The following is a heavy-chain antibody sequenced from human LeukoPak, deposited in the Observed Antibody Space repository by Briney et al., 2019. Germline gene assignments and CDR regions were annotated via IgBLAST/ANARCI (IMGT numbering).Heavy chain of an antibody. CDR1: GGSFSGYY. D-gene: IGHD5-18*01. CDR2: INHSGST. J-gene: IGHJ3*02. Sequence: SETLSLTCAVYGGSFSGYYWSWIRQPPGKGLEWIGEINHSGSTNHNPSLKSRVTISVDTSKNQFSLKLSSVTAADTAVYYCARGHRVPRGIPFDIWGQGTMVTVSS. CDR3: ARGHRVPRGIPFDI. V-gene: IGHV4-34*01.